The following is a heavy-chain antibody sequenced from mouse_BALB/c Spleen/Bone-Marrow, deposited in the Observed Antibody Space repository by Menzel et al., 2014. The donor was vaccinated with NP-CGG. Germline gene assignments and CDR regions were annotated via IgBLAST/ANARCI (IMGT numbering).Heavy chain of an antibody. CDR2: ISSGGSYN. V-gene: IGHV5-9-3*01. D-gene: IGHD2-4*01. CDR3: ARHGITRLLDY. J-gene: IGHJ2*01. Sequence: EVKLMESGGGLVKPGGSLKLSCAASGFTFSSYAMPWVRQTPGKRLEWVATISSGGSYNYYPDSVKGRFTISRDNAKNTLYLQMSSLRSEDTAMYYCARHGITRLLDYWGQGTTLTVSS. CDR1: GFTFSSYA.